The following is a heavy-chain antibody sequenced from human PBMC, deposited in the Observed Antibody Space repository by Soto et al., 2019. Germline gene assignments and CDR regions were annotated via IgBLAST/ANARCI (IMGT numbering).Heavy chain of an antibody. J-gene: IGHJ4*02. Sequence: PGGSLRLSCAASGFTFSSYGMHWVRQAPGKGLEWVASVSYDGSNKHYADSVKGRFTISRDNSRNTLDLQMNSLRAEDTAVYYCVKDTYYYDRSGYYTYDHWGQGTQVTVSS. CDR2: VSYDGSNK. CDR1: GFTFSSYG. CDR3: VKDTYYYDRSGYYTYDH. V-gene: IGHV3-30*18. D-gene: IGHD3-22*01.